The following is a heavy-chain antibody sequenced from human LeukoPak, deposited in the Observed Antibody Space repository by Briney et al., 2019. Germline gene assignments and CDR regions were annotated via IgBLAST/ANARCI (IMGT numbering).Heavy chain of an antibody. D-gene: IGHD2-2*01. J-gene: IGHJ3*02. CDR3: AKVVVPGASEDFDI. Sequence: SETLSLTCAVSGYPINTGYYWGCIRQPPGKGLEWIGSMHHSGNTYYNASLRSRITISLDTSKKELSLRVRCVNAADTAVYFCAKVVVPGASEDFDIWGQGTMVTVSS. V-gene: IGHV4-38-2*01. CDR1: GYPINTGYY. CDR2: MHHSGNT.